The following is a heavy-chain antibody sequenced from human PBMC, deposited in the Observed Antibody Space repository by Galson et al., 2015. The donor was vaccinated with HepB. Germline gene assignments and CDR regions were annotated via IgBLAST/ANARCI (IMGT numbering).Heavy chain of an antibody. Sequence: SLRLSCAASGFTFSSYAMSWVRQAPGKGLEWVSAISGSGGSTYYADSVKGRFTISRDNSENTLFLQMNSLRAEDTAVYYCAKDLDRKAAEYYFDYWRQGTLVTVSS. CDR2: ISGSGGST. CDR3: AKDLDRKAAEYYFDY. D-gene: IGHD6-13*01. V-gene: IGHV3-23*01. J-gene: IGHJ4*02. CDR1: GFTFSSYA.